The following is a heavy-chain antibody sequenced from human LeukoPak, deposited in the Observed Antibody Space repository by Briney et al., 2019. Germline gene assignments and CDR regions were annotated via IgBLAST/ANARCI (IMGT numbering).Heavy chain of an antibody. CDR3: ARDGDGIAVAGTIY. J-gene: IGHJ4*02. D-gene: IGHD6-19*01. V-gene: IGHV1-69*13. Sequence: ASVKVSCKASGYTFTSYAISWVRQAPGQGLEWMGGIIPIFGTANYAQKFQGRVTITADESTSTAYMELSSLRSEDTAVYYCARDGDGIAVAGTIYWGQGTLVTVSS. CDR2: IIPIFGTA. CDR1: GYTFTSYA.